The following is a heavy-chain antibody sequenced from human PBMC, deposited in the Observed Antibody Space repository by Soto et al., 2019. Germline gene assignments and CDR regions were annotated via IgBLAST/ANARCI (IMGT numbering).Heavy chain of an antibody. D-gene: IGHD3-10*01. CDR3: AKVPTYGGPYYFDY. V-gene: IGHV3-23*01. Sequence: EVQLLESGGGLVQPGRSLRLSCAASGFTFTSYAMSWVRQAPGKGLKWVSTVSGSSAGTYYADSVEGRFTISRDKSKNTLYLQMNSLRAEDTAVYYCAKVPTYGGPYYFDYWGQGTLVTVSS. CDR1: GFTFTSYA. J-gene: IGHJ4*02. CDR2: VSGSSAGT.